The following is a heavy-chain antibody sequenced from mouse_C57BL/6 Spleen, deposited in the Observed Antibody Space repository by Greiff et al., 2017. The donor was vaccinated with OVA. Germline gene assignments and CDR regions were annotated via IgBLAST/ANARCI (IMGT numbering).Heavy chain of an antibody. V-gene: IGHV1-55*01. J-gene: IGHJ2*01. CDR3: ARKSNEGYFDY. CDR1: GYTFTSYW. D-gene: IGHD2-5*01. CDR2: IYPGSGST. Sequence: QVQLQQPGAELVKPGASVKMSCKASGYTFTSYWLTWVKQRPGQGLEWFGDIYPGSGSTNYNEKFKSKATLTVDKASSTSYMQLSSLTSEDSAVYFCARKSNEGYFDYWGRGTTLTVSS.